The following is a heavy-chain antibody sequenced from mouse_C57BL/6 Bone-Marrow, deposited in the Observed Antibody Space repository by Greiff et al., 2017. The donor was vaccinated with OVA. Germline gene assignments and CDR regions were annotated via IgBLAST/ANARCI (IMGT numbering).Heavy chain of an antibody. CDR3: TTLITTVVADY. J-gene: IGHJ2*01. V-gene: IGHV14-4*01. CDR1: GFNITVDY. CDR2: IDPENGDT. D-gene: IGHD1-1*01. Sequence: EVQLQPSWAELVRPGASVKLSCTASGFNITVDYMHWVKQRPEQGLEWIGWIDPENGDTEYASKFQGKATITADTSSNTAYLQLSSLTSEDTAVYYCTTLITTVVADYWGQGTTLTVSA.